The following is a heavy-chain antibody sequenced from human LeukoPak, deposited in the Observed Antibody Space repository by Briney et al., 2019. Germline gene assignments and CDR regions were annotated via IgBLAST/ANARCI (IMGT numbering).Heavy chain of an antibody. CDR1: GYTVSSNF. CDR3: ASGRRGIIAAGLDY. V-gene: IGHV3-66*01. CDR2: IYSGGST. D-gene: IGHD6-13*01. Sequence: GGSLRLSCAASGYTVSSNFMTWVRQAPGKGLDWVSLIYSGGSTYYADSVKGRFTISRDNPKNTLYLQMNSLRDEDTAVYYCASGRRGIIAAGLDYWGQGTLVTVSS. J-gene: IGHJ4*02.